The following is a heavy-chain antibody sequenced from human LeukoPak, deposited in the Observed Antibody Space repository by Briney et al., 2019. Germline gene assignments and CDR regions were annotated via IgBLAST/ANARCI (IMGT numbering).Heavy chain of an antibody. J-gene: IGHJ4*02. CDR2: IKEVDSDT. CDR1: GFTFSTYW. V-gene: IGHV3-7*01. Sequence: GGSLRLSCAASGFTFSTYWMSWVRQAPGEGLEWVALIKEVDSDTYYMDSVRGRFTIFRDNADDSLYLQMNSLRGDDTAVYYCATRRGENWGQGTLVTVSS. CDR3: ATRRGEN.